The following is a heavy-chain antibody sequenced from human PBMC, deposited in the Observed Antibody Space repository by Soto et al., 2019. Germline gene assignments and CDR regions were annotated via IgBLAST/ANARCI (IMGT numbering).Heavy chain of an antibody. J-gene: IGHJ5*02. V-gene: IGHV4-31*03. D-gene: IGHD3-16*01. CDR1: GGSISSGGYY. Sequence: QVQLQESGPGLVKPSQTLSLTCTVSGGSISSGGYYWSWIRQHPGKGLEWIGYIYYSGSTYYNPCLQSRVTISVDTSKNQFSLKLSSVTAADTAVYYCARTYEYVWGRGEDWFDPWGQGTLVTVSS. CDR3: ARTYEYVWGRGEDWFDP. CDR2: IYYSGST.